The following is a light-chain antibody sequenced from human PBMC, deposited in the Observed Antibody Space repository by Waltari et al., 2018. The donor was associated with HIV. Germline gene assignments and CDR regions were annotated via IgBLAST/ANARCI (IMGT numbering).Light chain of an antibody. V-gene: IGLV3-21*02. J-gene: IGLJ2*01. CDR2: ADS. CDR1: DIVTKN. CDR3: QVWDPSSDHVV. Sequence: SYVLTQPPSVSVAPGPTARITCGGNDIVTKNVHWYQQKPGQAPVLVIYADSDLSSGIPERFSGSNSGNTATLTITRVEAGDEADYYCQVWDPSSDHVVFGGGTKLTVL.